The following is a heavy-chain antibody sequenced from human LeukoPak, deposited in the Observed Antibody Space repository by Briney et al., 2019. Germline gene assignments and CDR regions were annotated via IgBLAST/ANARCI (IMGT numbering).Heavy chain of an antibody. D-gene: IGHD6-13*01. CDR2: INHSGST. Sequence: SETLSLTCAVYGGSFSGYYWGWIRQPPGKGLEWIGEINHSGSTNYNPSLKSRVTISVDTSKNQFSLKLSSVTAADTAVYYCARDSRYYSSSWYSTPRFDYWGQGTLVTVSS. J-gene: IGHJ4*02. CDR1: GGSFSGYY. V-gene: IGHV4-34*01. CDR3: ARDSRYYSSSWYSTPRFDY.